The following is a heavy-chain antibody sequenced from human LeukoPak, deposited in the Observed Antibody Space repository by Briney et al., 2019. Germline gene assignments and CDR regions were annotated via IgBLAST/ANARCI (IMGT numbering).Heavy chain of an antibody. Sequence: PSETLSLTCTVSGGSISSYYWSWIRQPPGKGLEWIGYIYYSGSTNYNPSLKSRVTISVDTSKNQFSLKLSSVTAADTAVYYCARDRPSGSGSSFSLGMDVWGQGTTVTVSS. CDR2: IYYSGST. V-gene: IGHV4-59*01. CDR1: GGSISSYY. D-gene: IGHD3-10*01. CDR3: ARDRPSGSGSSFSLGMDV. J-gene: IGHJ6*02.